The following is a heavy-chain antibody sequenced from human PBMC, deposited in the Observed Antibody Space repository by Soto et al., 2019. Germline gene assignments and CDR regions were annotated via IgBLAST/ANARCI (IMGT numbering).Heavy chain of an antibody. V-gene: IGHV3-15*01. CDR3: TTDGLYCSSTSCYVGRVVYSDY. CDR1: GFTFSNAW. Sequence: GGSLRLSCAASGFTFSNAWMSWVRQAPGKGLEWVGRIKSKTDGGTTDYAAPVKGRFTISRDDSKNTLYLQMNSLKTEDTAVYYCTTDGLYCSSTSCYVGRVVYSDYWGQGTMVTVSS. D-gene: IGHD2-2*01. CDR2: IKSKTDGGTT. J-gene: IGHJ4*02.